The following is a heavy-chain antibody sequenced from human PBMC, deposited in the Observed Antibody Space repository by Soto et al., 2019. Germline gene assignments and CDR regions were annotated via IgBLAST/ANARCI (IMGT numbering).Heavy chain of an antibody. CDR2: IYYSGST. CDR3: ARRDSSSWYQVNWFDP. J-gene: IGHJ5*02. D-gene: IGHD6-13*01. V-gene: IGHV4-39*01. CDR1: GGSISSSSYY. Sequence: SETLSLTCTVSGGSISSSSYYWGWIRQPPGKGLEWIGSIYYSGSTYYNPSLKSRVTISVDTSKNQFSLKLSSVTAADTAVYYCARRDSSSWYQVNWFDPWGQGTLVTVS.